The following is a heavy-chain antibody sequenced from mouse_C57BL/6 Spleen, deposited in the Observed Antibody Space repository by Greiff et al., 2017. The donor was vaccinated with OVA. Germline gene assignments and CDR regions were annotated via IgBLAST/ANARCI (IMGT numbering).Heavy chain of an antibody. CDR1: GYAFTNYL. CDR3: AREDYGSSYGTGYYFDY. CDR2: INPGSGGT. J-gene: IGHJ2*01. D-gene: IGHD1-1*01. Sequence: QVQLKESGAELVRPGTSVKVSCKASGYAFTNYLIEWVKQRPGPGLEWIGVINPGSGGTNYNEKFKGKATLTADTSSSTAYMQLSRLTSEDSAVYCCAREDYGSSYGTGYYFDYWGQGTTLTVSS. V-gene: IGHV1-54*01.